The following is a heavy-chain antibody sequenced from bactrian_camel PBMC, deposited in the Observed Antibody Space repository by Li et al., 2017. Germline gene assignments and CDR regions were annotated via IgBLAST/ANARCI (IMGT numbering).Heavy chain of an antibody. D-gene: IGHD7*01. V-gene: IGHV3S54*01. CDR2: IYTGDGNT. CDR1: TYHYSDNC. J-gene: IGHJ4*01. Sequence: HVQLVESGGGSVEAGGSLKISCAISTYHYSDNCIGWFRRQNSGAEREGVAAIYTGDGNTWYADSVKGRFTISQDNAKNTLYLQMNSLKPEDTGMYYCAFEIQPRVGGLDYSQGAPMAPLCPTQGYWGHGTQVTVS. CDR3: AFEIQPRVGGLDYSQGAPMAPLCPTQGY.